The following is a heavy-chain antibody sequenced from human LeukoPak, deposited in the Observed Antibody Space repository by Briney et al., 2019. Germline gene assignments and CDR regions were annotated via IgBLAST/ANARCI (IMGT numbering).Heavy chain of an antibody. CDR3: QSRFLEWLLDY. CDR2: IYDSGST. V-gene: IGHV4-39*01. CDR1: GGSISSNNYF. D-gene: IGHD3-3*01. J-gene: IGHJ4*02. Sequence: SETLSLTCTVSGGSISSNNYFWGCIRQPPGKGLEWTGSIYDSGSTYYNPSLKSRVTISVDTSKNQFSLKLNSVTAADTAMYYCQSRFLEWLLDYWGQGTLVTVSS.